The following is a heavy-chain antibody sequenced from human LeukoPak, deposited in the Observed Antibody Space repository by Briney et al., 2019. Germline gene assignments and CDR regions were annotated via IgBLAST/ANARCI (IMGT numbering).Heavy chain of an antibody. CDR2: INHSGST. V-gene: IGHV4-34*01. D-gene: IGHD2-15*01. J-gene: IGHJ6*02. CDR3: ARSSVVVVAATRSYYYGMDV. Sequence: PSETLSLTCAVYGGSFSGYNWSWIRQPPGKGLEWIVEINHSGSTNYNPSLKSRVTISVDTSKNQFSLKLNSVTAADTAVYYCARSSVVVVAATRSYYYGMDVWGQGNT. CDR1: GGSFSGYN.